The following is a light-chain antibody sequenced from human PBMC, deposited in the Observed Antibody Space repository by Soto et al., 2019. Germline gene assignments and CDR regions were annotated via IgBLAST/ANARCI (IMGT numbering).Light chain of an antibody. CDR1: QSVSSSY. J-gene: IGKJ1*01. Sequence: EIVLTQSPGTLSLSPGERATLSCRASQSVSSSYFAWYQQKPGQAPRPLIYGASSRAIGIPDRFSGSGSETDFTLTISRLEPEDFAVYYCQQYGSSPWTFGQGTKVEIK. CDR2: GAS. V-gene: IGKV3-20*01. CDR3: QQYGSSPWT.